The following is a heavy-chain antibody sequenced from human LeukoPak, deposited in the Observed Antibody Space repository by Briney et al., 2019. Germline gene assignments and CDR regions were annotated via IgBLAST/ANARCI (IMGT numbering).Heavy chain of an antibody. J-gene: IGHJ4*02. CDR3: ARSYYDVLTGYEEVDF. D-gene: IGHD3-9*01. CDR1: GFIFSNYA. V-gene: IGHV3-30*04. Sequence: GGSLRLSCAASGFIFSNYAMHWVRQAPGKGPEWVAVISYDGSKKYYADSVKGRFTISRDNSKNTLYLQMNSLRAEDTAVYYCARSYYDVLTGYEEVDFWGQGTLVTVSS. CDR2: ISYDGSKK.